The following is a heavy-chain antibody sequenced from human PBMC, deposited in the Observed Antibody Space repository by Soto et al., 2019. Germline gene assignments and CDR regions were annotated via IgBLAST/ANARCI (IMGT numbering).Heavy chain of an antibody. CDR1: GGSFSGYY. CDR3: ARVGAGSSWYGYYYYGMDV. CDR2: INHSGST. D-gene: IGHD6-13*01. Sequence: SETLSLTCAVYGGSFSGYYWSWIRQPPGKGLEWIGEINHSGSTNYNPSLKSRVTISVDTSKNQFSLKLSSVTVADTAVYYCARVGAGSSWYGYYYYGMDVWGQGTTVTVSS. V-gene: IGHV4-34*01. J-gene: IGHJ6*02.